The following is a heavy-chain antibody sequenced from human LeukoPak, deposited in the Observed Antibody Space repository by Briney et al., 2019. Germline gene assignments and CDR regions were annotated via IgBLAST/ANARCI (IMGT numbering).Heavy chain of an antibody. D-gene: IGHD2-8*01. CDR2: ISSSGSTI. J-gene: IGHJ4*02. CDR1: GLTFSSYE. V-gene: IGHV3-48*03. CDR3: ARKWGFDLPFDY. Sequence: GGSLRLSCAASGLTFSSYEMNWVRQAPGKGLEWVSYISSSGSTIYYADSVKGRFTISRDNAKNSLYLQMSSLRAEDTAVYYCARKWGFDLPFDYWGQGTLVTVSS.